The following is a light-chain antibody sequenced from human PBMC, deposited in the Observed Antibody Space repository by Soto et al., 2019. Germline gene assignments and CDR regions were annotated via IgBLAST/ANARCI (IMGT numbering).Light chain of an antibody. CDR3: QQYKSYSGT. J-gene: IGKJ1*01. V-gene: IGKV1-5*01. Sequence: DIQMTQSPSTLSASVGDRVTITCRASQSISSWLAWYQQKPGKAPKLLIYDASSLESGVPSRFSGSGSGTEIPLNLRSPAADDFSTYYWQQYKSYSGTFGPGAKGEIK. CDR2: DAS. CDR1: QSISSW.